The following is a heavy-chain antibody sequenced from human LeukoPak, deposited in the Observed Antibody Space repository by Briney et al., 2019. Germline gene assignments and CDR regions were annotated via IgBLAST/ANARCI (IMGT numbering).Heavy chain of an antibody. CDR3: ARDGGDYYGMDV. CDR2: IYYSGST. CDR1: GGSISSYY. D-gene: IGHD3-10*01. J-gene: IGHJ6*02. V-gene: IGHV4-59*01. Sequence: SETLSLTCTVSGGSISSYYWSWIRQPPGKGLEWIGYIYYSGSTTYNPSLKSRVTISVDTSKNQFSLKLNSVTAADTAVYYCARDGGDYYGMDVWGQGTTVTVSS.